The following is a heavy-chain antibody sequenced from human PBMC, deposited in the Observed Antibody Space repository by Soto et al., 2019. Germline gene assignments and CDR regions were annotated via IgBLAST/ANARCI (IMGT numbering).Heavy chain of an antibody. D-gene: IGHD6-13*01. CDR1: GGTFSSYA. CDR3: ARESAAAGTHYYYYGMDV. CDR2: IIPIFGTA. V-gene: IGHV1-69*13. Sequence: GASVKVSCKASGGTFSSYAISWVRQAPGQGLEWMGGIIPIFGTANYAQKFQGRVTITADESTSTAYMELSSLRSEDTAVYYCARESAAAGTHYYYYGMDVWGQGTTVTVSS. J-gene: IGHJ6*02.